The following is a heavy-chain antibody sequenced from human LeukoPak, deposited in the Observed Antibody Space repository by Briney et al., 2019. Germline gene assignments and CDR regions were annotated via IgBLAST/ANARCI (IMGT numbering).Heavy chain of an antibody. CDR2: IIPFLATP. CDR3: AKSLSSCSRASCPSPYYYYMDV. V-gene: IGHV1-69*01. Sequence: SVKVSCKASGDTFNNYAISWVRQAPGQGLEWMGGIIPFLATPSYAQKFQGRVSLTADESTSTVYMELSSLTSEDTAVYYCAKSLSSCSRASCPSPYYYYMDVWGKGTTVTVSS. D-gene: IGHD2-2*01. CDR1: GDTFNNYA. J-gene: IGHJ6*03.